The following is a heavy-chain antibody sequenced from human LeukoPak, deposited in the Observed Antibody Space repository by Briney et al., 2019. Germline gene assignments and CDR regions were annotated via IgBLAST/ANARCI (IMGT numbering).Heavy chain of an antibody. CDR2: IWYDGSNK. CDR3: ARDQYKTLDY. J-gene: IGHJ4*02. V-gene: IGHV3-33*08. CDR1: EFTFSSYN. D-gene: IGHD1-14*01. Sequence: GGSLRLSCAASEFTFSSYNMNWVRQAPGKGLEWVAVIWYDGSNKYYADSVKGRFTISRDNSKNTLYLQMNSLRAEDTAVYYCARDQYKTLDYWGQGTLVTVSS.